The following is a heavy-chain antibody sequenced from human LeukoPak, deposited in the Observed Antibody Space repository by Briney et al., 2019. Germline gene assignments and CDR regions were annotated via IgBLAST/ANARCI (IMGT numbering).Heavy chain of an antibody. Sequence: GGSLRLSCAASGYTFRSYAMSWVRQAPGKGLEWVSSIGGSDGRTYYAESVKGRFTISRDNSKNTVYLQMNSLRVEDTAVYFCADPPNADYWGQGTLVTVSS. CDR2: IGGSDGRT. J-gene: IGHJ4*02. D-gene: IGHD4/OR15-4a*01. V-gene: IGHV3-23*01. CDR1: GYTFRSYA. CDR3: ADPPNADY.